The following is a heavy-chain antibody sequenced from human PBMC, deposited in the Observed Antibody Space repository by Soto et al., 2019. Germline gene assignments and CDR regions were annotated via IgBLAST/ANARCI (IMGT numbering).Heavy chain of an antibody. J-gene: IGHJ4*02. V-gene: IGHV3-23*01. D-gene: IGHD5-12*01. Sequence: PGGSLRLSCAASGFTFSSYAMGWVRQAPGKGLEWVSAISGSGGSTYYADSVKGRFTISRDNSKNTLYLQMNSLRAEDTAVYYCAKDPLQRWLQFYFDYWGQGTLVTVSS. CDR1: GFTFSSYA. CDR2: ISGSGGST. CDR3: AKDPLQRWLQFYFDY.